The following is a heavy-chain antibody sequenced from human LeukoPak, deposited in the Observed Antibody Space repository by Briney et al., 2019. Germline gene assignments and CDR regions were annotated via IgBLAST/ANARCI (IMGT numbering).Heavy chain of an antibody. D-gene: IGHD1-26*01. CDR2: ISYDGSNK. CDR1: GFTFSGSA. V-gene: IGHV3-30*18. Sequence: GGSLRLSCAASGFTFSGSAMHWVRQAPGKGLEWVAVISYDGSNKYYADSVKGRFTISRDNSKNTLYLQMNSLRAEDTAVYYCAKSLRLVGATLGYWGQGTLVTVSS. J-gene: IGHJ4*02. CDR3: AKSLRLVGATLGY.